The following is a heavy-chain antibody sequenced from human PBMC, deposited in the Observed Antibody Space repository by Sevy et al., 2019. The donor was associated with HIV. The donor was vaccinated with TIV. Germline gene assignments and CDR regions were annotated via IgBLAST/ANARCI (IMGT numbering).Heavy chain of an antibody. CDR3: VRVGTAMVSFFLDV. D-gene: IGHD5-18*01. J-gene: IGHJ6*02. Sequence: GGSLRLSCAASGFTFSSYWMSWVRQAPGKGLEWVANIKQDGSEKYYVDSVKGRFTISRDNAKNSLYLQMNSLRAEDTAVYYCVRVGTAMVSFFLDVWGQGTTVTVSS. CDR2: IKQDGSEK. V-gene: IGHV3-7*01. CDR1: GFTFSSYW.